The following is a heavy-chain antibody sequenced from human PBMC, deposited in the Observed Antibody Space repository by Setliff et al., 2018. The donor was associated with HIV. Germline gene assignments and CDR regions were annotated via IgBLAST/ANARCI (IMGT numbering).Heavy chain of an antibody. CDR1: GGSIRTGAYY. V-gene: IGHV4-39*07. Sequence: ASETLSLTCTVSGGSIRTGAYYWGWIRQPPGKGLEWIGSIYYDGRTFYKPSLKSRLTISVDTSKNQFSLSLNSVTAADTAVYYCARDRIEVVVDGPHDVFDVWGRGTTVTVSS. CDR2: IYYDGRT. D-gene: IGHD2-15*01. CDR3: ARDRIEVVVDGPHDVFDV. J-gene: IGHJ3*01.